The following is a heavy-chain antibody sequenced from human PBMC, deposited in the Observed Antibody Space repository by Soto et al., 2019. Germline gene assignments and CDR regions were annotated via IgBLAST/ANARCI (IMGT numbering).Heavy chain of an antibody. Sequence: SETLSLTCPVSSDSMTSYYWTWIRQPPGKGLECIGYIYHGGITNYNPSLKSRVTISLDTSKNQFSLRLSSVTAADTAVYYCARMSLFYFFDSWGQGTLVTVSS. CDR1: SDSMTSYY. CDR2: IYHGGIT. V-gene: IGHV4-59*01. D-gene: IGHD3-9*01. CDR3: ARMSLFYFFDS. J-gene: IGHJ4*01.